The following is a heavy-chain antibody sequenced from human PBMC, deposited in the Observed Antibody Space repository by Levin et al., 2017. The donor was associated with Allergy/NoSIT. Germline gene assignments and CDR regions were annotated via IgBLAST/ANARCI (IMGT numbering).Heavy chain of an antibody. CDR2: ISSSSSTI. J-gene: IGHJ4*02. D-gene: IGHD1-26*01. V-gene: IGHV3-48*02. CDR1: GFTFSSYS. Sequence: GESLKISCAASGFTFSSYSMNWVRQAPGKGLEWVSYISSSSSTIYYADSVKGRFTISRDNAKNSLYLQMNSLRDEDTAVYYCARGLVFGGSYTLAGYFDYWGQGTLVTVSS. CDR3: ARGLVFGGSYTLAGYFDY.